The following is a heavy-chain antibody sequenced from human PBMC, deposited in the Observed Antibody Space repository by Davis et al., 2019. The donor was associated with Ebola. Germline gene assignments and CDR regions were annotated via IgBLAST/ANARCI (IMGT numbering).Heavy chain of an antibody. CDR1: GYTFTSYY. D-gene: IGHD5-12*01. CDR3: ARGRKVARMGSWFDS. CDR2: INPSGGNT. Sequence: ASVKVSCKASGYTFTSYYVHWVRQAPGQGLEWMGVINPSGGNTNYAQKFQGRVTMTRNTSISTAYMELSSLTSEDTAVYYCARGRKVARMGSWFDSWGQGTLVTVSS. V-gene: IGHV1-46*01. J-gene: IGHJ5*01.